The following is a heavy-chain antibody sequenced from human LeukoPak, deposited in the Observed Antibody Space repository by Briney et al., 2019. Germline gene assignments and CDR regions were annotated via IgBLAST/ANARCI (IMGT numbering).Heavy chain of an antibody. V-gene: IGHV4-34*01. D-gene: IGHD6-13*01. CDR1: GGSFSGYY. CDR2: INHSGST. CDR3: ARARYSSSWYVDDAFDI. J-gene: IGHJ3*02. Sequence: PSETLSLTCAVYGGSFSGYYWSWIRQPPGKGLEWIGEINHSGSTNYNPSLKSRVTISVDTSKNQFSLKLSSVTAADTAVYYCARARYSSSWYVDDAFDIWGQGTMVTVSS.